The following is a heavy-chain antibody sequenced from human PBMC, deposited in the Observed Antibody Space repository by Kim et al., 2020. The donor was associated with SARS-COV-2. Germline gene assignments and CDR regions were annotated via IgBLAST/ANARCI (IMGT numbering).Heavy chain of an antibody. J-gene: IGHJ5*02. Sequence: SPSFQGRVTSSADKSIRTAYLQWSSLKASDTAMYYCARVPYSPFLGWFDPWGQGTLVTVSS. D-gene: IGHD6-13*01. V-gene: IGHV5-51*01. CDR3: ARVPYSPFLGWFDP.